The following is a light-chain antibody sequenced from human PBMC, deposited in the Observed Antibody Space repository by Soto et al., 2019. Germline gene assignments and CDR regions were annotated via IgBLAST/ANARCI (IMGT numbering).Light chain of an antibody. Sequence: QSVLTQPRSVSGSPGQSVTISCTGTISDVAGYNYVSWYQQHPNKAPKLLIFDVSKRPSGVPDRFSGSKSVNTASLTISGLQAEDEADYYCCSFAGTYTYVFGSGTKLTVL. CDR3: CSFAGTYTYV. J-gene: IGLJ1*01. CDR1: ISDVAGYNY. CDR2: DVS. V-gene: IGLV2-11*01.